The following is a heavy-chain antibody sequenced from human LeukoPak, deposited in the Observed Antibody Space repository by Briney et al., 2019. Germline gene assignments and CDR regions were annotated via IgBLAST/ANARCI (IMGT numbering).Heavy chain of an antibody. J-gene: IGHJ5*02. V-gene: IGHV3-21*04. D-gene: IGHD1-7*01. CDR1: GFTFSSYS. Sequence: AGGSLRLSCAASGFTFSSYSMNWVRQAPGKGLEWVSSISSSSSYIYYADSVKGRFTSSRDNTKNTLYLQMNSMRAEDTAVYYCAKGGWGNYDDWFDPWGQGTLVSVSS. CDR2: ISSSSSYI. CDR3: AKGGWGNYDDWFDP.